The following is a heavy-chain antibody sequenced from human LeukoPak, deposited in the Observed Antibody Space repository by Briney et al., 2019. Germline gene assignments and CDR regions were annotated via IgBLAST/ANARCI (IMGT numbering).Heavy chain of an antibody. D-gene: IGHD3-10*01. CDR3: ARVTRDYGSGSYYPSYYYYYYMDV. CDR2: IYYSGST. CDR1: GGSISSYY. J-gene: IGHJ6*03. Sequence: SETLSLTCTVSGGSISSYYWSWIRQPPGKGLEWIGYIYYSGSTNYNPSLKSRVTISVDTSKNQFSLKLSSVTAADTAVYYCARVTRDYGSGSYYPSYYYYYYMDVWGKGTTVTISS. V-gene: IGHV4-59*01.